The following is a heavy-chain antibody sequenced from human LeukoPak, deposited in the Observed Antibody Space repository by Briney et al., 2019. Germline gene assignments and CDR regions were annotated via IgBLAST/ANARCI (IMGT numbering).Heavy chain of an antibody. CDR3: AANYYYDSNGYYRGDY. J-gene: IGHJ4*02. D-gene: IGHD3-22*01. Sequence: GSSVKISCKSSGGTLSSYAISWVRQAPGQGLEWMGGIIPMLGTANYAQKFRGRATITADETTSTAYMELSSLRSEDTAVFYCAANYYYDSNGYYRGDYWGQGTLVTVSS. CDR1: GGTLSSYA. V-gene: IGHV1-69*01. CDR2: IIPMLGTA.